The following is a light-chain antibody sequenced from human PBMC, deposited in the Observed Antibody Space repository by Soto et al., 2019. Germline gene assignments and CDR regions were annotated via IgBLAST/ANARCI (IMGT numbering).Light chain of an antibody. CDR1: SSDIGGYNY. CDR2: EVS. Sequence: QSVLTQPPSASGSPGQSVTISCTGTSSDIGGYNYVSWYQQYPGKAPKLMIYEVSKRPSGVPDRFSGSKSGNTASLTVSGLQAEDEADYYCSSYAGSNNPYVFGTGTQLTVL. V-gene: IGLV2-8*01. CDR3: SSYAGSNNPYV. J-gene: IGLJ1*01.